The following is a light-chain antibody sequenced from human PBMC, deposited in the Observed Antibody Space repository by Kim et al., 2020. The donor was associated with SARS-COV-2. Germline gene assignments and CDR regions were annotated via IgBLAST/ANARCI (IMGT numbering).Light chain of an antibody. Sequence: VSPRERVTLSCRASQSVSTNVAWYQQKPGQAPRLLIYGVSTRAPGIPARFSGSGSGTEFTLTISSLQSEDFAVYYCQQYTNWPPYTFGQGTKLEI. J-gene: IGKJ2*01. CDR1: QSVSTN. CDR2: GVS. V-gene: IGKV3-15*01. CDR3: QQYTNWPPYT.